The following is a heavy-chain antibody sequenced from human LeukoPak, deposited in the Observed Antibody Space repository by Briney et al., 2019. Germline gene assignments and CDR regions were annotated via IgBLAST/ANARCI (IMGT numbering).Heavy chain of an antibody. Sequence: SETLSLTCTVSGGSISTYYWSWIRQPPGKGLEWIGYINYSGSTNYNPSLKSRVTISVDTSKNQFSLKLSSVTAADTAVYYCARGRYYGSGSYYNKGANWFDPWGQGTLVTVSS. CDR2: INYSGST. D-gene: IGHD3-10*01. CDR3: ARGRYYGSGSYYNKGANWFDP. CDR1: GGSISTYY. V-gene: IGHV4-59*12. J-gene: IGHJ5*02.